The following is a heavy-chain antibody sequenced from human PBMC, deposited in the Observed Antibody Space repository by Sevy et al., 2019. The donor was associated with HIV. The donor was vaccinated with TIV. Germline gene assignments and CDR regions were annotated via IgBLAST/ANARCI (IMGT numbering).Heavy chain of an antibody. D-gene: IGHD5-12*01. CDR3: TTLGYSGAHIYYCLDV. CDR2: IKNKSDGGTT. V-gene: IGHV3-15*01. J-gene: IGHJ6*03. Sequence: GGSLRLSCAASGFTFSDAWMSWVRQSPGKGLEWVGRIKNKSDGGTTDYAAPVKGSFTISRDDSKNTPYLQKNSLKNDDAAVYYCTTLGYSGAHIYYCLDVWGKGTLVTVSS. CDR1: GFTFSDAW.